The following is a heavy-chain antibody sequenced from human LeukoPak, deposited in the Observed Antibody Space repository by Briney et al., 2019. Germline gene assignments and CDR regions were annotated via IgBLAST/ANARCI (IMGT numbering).Heavy chain of an antibody. J-gene: IGHJ3*02. D-gene: IGHD6-19*01. CDR3: ARGGYSSGWFHAFDI. V-gene: IGHV3-66*02. Sequence: GGSLRLSCAASGFTVSSNYMSWVRQAPGKGLEWVSVIYGGGNTYYTDSVRGRFTISRDNSKNTLYLQMNSLRPEDTAVYYCARGGYSSGWFHAFDIWGQGTMVTVSS. CDR1: GFTVSSNY. CDR2: IYGGGNT.